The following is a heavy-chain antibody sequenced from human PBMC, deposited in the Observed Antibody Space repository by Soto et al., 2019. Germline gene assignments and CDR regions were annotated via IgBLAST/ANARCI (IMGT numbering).Heavy chain of an antibody. CDR1: GFIFSNYA. D-gene: IGHD3-10*01. J-gene: IGHJ4*02. V-gene: IGHV3-23*01. CDR3: AKNRRARGVDY. CDR2: ISAGGDNT. Sequence: EVQLLQSGGGLVQPGGSLRLSCEASGFIFSNYAMSWVRQVPGKGLEWVSDISAGGDNTYYTDSVRGRFTISRDNPKNTVYLQMDSLRAADTAVYYCAKNRRARGVDYWGQGTLLTVSS.